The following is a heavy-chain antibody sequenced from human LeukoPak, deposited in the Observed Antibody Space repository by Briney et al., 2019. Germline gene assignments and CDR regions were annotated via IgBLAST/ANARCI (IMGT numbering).Heavy chain of an antibody. V-gene: IGHV3-48*01. CDR2: ISSSSSTI. J-gene: IGHJ4*02. CDR3: ARDPDDVYYYDSSGYSN. Sequence: PGGSLRLSCAASGFTFSSYSMNWVRQAPGKGLEWVSYISSSSSTIYYADSVKGRFTISRDNAKNSLYLQMNSLRAEDTAVYYCARDPDDVYYYDSSGYSNWGQGTLVTVSS. CDR1: GFTFSSYS. D-gene: IGHD3-22*01.